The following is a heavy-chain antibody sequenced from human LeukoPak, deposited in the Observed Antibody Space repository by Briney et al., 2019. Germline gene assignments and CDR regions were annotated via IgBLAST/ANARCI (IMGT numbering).Heavy chain of an antibody. CDR3: AKDYGDYVFYFDY. J-gene: IGHJ4*02. CDR2: ISGSGGNT. CDR1: ALTFSSYA. V-gene: IGHV3-23*01. D-gene: IGHD4-17*01. Sequence: GGSLRLSCAPSALTFSSYAMSWVRQAPGKGLEWVSAISGSGGNTYYADSVKGRFTISRDNSKNTRYLQMNSLRAEDTAVYYCAKDYGDYVFYFDYWGQGTLVTVSS.